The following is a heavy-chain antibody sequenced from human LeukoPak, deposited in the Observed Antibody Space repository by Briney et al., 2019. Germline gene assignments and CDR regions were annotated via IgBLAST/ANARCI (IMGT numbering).Heavy chain of an antibody. CDR2: ISAYNGNT. Sequence: ASVKVSCKASGYTFTSYGISWVRQAPGQGLEWMGWISAYNGNTNYAQKLQGRVTMTTDTSTSTVYMELRSLRSDDTAVYYCATSVTLYYYGMDVWGQGTTVTVSS. J-gene: IGHJ6*02. D-gene: IGHD4-17*01. CDR3: ATSVTLYYYGMDV. V-gene: IGHV1-18*01. CDR1: GYTFTSYG.